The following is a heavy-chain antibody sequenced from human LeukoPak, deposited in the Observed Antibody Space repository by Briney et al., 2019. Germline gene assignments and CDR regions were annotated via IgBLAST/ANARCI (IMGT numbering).Heavy chain of an antibody. Sequence: PGGSLRLSCSASGFSFSGNAMHWVRQAPGQGLEYVSAISSNGAGTYYVDSVKGRFTISRDNSKNTLYLQMSSLRLEDTALYYCVKGGSEGCDYWGQGTLVTVSS. J-gene: IGHJ4*02. CDR2: ISSNGAGT. V-gene: IGHV3-64D*09. D-gene: IGHD1-26*01. CDR1: GFSFSGNA. CDR3: VKGGSEGCDY.